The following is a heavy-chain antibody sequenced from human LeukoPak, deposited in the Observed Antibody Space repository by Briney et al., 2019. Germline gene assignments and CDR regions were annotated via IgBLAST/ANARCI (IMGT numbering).Heavy chain of an antibody. CDR2: IYWDYDK. Sequence: SGPTLVKPTQTLSLTCTYCGFSLRPRGVGVGWIRQPPGKALEWLTLIYWDYDKRYSPSLKSRFTITKHTYKNQVVLTMTDMDPADTATYSCAHSTTSRRCAFQHWGQGALVTVSS. V-gene: IGHV2-5*02. CDR1: GFSLRPRGVG. J-gene: IGHJ1*01. D-gene: IGHD1-1*01. CDR3: AHSTTSRRCAFQH.